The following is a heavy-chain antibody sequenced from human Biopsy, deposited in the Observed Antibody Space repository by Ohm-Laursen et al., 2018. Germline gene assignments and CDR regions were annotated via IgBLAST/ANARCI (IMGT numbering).Heavy chain of an antibody. D-gene: IGHD1-26*01. CDR3: ARLNSGTYDASGL. CDR2: VTTTSSYI. J-gene: IGHJ3*01. CDR1: GFDFSDYS. V-gene: IGHV3-21*01. Sequence: GSLRLSCAASGFDFSDYSMSWVRQAPGKGLEWVSSVTTTSSYIYYADSVKGRFTISRDNAKNSLYLQMNSLRAEDTAVYYCARLNSGTYDASGLWGQGTMVIVSS.